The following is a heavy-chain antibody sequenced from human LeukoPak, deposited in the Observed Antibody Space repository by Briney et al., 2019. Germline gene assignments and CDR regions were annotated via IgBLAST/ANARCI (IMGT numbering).Heavy chain of an antibody. CDR3: AKGVIAAAGTFYAAYFDY. CDR2: ISYSGDNRGGNT. D-gene: IGHD6-13*01. CDR1: GFTFKIYT. V-gene: IGHV3-23*01. J-gene: IGHJ4*02. Sequence: GGSLRLSCAAFGFTFKIYTMNWARQAPGKGLEWLSSISYSGDNRGGNTYYADSVKGRFTISRDNSKNTLYLQMNSLRAEDTAVYYCAKGVIAAAGTFYAAYFDYWGQGTLVTVSS.